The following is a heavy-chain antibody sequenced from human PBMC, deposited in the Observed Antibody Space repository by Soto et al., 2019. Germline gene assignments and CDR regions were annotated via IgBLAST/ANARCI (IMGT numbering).Heavy chain of an antibody. CDR3: TTVGGRGSGSFYKFQH. CDR2: IKSKTDGGTT. J-gene: IGHJ1*01. V-gene: IGHV3-15*01. CDR1: GFTFTNVW. D-gene: IGHD3-10*01. Sequence: EVQLVESGGGLVKPGGSLRLSCAASGFTFTNVWMTWVHQAPGKGLEWVGRIKSKTDGGTTDYAAPVKGRFTISRDDSENMLYLQMNSLKTEDTAGYYCTTVGGRGSGSFYKFQHWGQGTLVTVSS.